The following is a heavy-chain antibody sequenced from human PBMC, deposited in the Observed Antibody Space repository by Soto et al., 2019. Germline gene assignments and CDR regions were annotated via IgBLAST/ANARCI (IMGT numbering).Heavy chain of an antibody. D-gene: IGHD6-6*01. CDR2: INHSGST. V-gene: IGHV4-34*01. J-gene: IGHJ4*02. Sequence: PSETLSLTCAGYGGSFSGYYWSLIRQPPGKGLEWIGEINHSGSTNYNPSLKSRVTISVDTSKNQFSLKLSSVTAADTAVYYCARSAGIAASPLDYWGKGTLVTVSS. CDR3: ARSAGIAASPLDY. CDR1: GGSFSGYY.